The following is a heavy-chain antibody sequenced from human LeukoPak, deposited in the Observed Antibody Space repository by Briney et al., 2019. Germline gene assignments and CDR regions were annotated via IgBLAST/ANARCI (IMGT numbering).Heavy chain of an antibody. Sequence: GASVKVSCKASGYTFTSYYMHWVRQAPGQGLEWMGIINPSGGSTSYAQKFQGRVTMTRDTSTSTVYMELSSLRSEDTAVYYCARTGYCSGGSCYGYFDYWGQGTLVIVSS. CDR1: GYTFTSYY. CDR2: INPSGGST. CDR3: ARTGYCSGGSCYGYFDY. D-gene: IGHD2-15*01. J-gene: IGHJ4*02. V-gene: IGHV1-46*01.